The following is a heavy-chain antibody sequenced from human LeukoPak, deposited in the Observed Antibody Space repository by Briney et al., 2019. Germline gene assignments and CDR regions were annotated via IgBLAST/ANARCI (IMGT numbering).Heavy chain of an antibody. CDR3: ARGRGEGDSSGYLSFDY. V-gene: IGHV4-34*01. CDR1: GGSFSGYY. J-gene: IGHJ4*02. CDR2: INHSGST. D-gene: IGHD3-22*01. Sequence: PSETLSLTCAVYGGSFSGYYWSWIRQPPGKGLEWIGEINHSGSTNYNPSLKSRVTISVDTSKNQFSLKLSSVTAADTAVYYCARGRGEGDSSGYLSFDYWGQGTLVTVSS.